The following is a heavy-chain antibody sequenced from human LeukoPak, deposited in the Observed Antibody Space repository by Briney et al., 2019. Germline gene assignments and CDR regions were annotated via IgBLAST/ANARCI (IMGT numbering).Heavy chain of an antibody. Sequence: SETLSLTCAVSGYSINSGYYWGWIRQPPGKGLEWIRSMYHSGSTYYNPSLKSRVTISVDTSKNQFSLKLSSVTAADAAVDYCARVGYSHGYLSLMDAFDIWGQGTMVTVSS. V-gene: IGHV4-38-2*01. CDR3: ARVGYSHGYLSLMDAFDI. J-gene: IGHJ3*02. D-gene: IGHD5-18*01. CDR1: GYSINSGYY. CDR2: MYHSGST.